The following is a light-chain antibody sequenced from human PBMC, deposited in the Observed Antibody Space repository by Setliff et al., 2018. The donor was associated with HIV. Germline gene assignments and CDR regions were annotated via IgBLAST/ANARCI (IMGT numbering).Light chain of an antibody. CDR3: AAWDDSLNGYV. Sequence: QSVLTQPPSASGTPGQRITIPCSGSSSNIGINSVNWYQQVPGTAPKLLIYSNDQWPSGVPDRFSGSKSGTSASLAISGLQSEDGADYYCAAWDDSLNGYVFGSGTKVTVL. CDR2: SND. J-gene: IGLJ1*01. CDR1: SSNIGINS. V-gene: IGLV1-44*01.